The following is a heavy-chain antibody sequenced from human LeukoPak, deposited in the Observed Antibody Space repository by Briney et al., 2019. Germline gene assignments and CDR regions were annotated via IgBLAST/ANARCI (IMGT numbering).Heavy chain of an antibody. D-gene: IGHD6-13*01. V-gene: IGHV4-4*07. Sequence: SETLSLTCTVSGGSISSYYWSWIRQPAGKGLEWIGRIYTSGSTNYNPSLKSRVTMSVDTSKNQFSLKLSSVTAADTAVYYCARDSNSSYSSSWYGYYYYYYYMDVWGKGTTVTISS. CDR3: ARDSNSSYSSSWYGYYYYYYYMDV. J-gene: IGHJ6*03. CDR2: IYTSGST. CDR1: GGSISSYY.